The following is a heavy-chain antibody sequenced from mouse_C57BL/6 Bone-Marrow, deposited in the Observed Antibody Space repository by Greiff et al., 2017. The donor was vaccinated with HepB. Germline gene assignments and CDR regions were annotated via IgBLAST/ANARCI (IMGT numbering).Heavy chain of an antibody. CDR2: IDPEDGET. V-gene: IGHV14-2*01. CDR3: AEGPGSSYGDY. CDR1: GFNIKDYY. D-gene: IGHD1-1*01. Sequence: VHVKQSGAELVKPGASVKLSCTASGFNIKDYYMHWVKQRTEQGLEWIGRIDPEDGETKYAPKFQGKATITADTSSNTAYLQLSSLTSEDTAVYYCAEGPGSSYGDYWGQGTTRTVSS. J-gene: IGHJ2*01.